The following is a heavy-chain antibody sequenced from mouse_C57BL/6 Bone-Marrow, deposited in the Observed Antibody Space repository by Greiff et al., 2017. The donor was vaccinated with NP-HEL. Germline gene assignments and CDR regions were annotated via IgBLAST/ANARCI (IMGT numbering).Heavy chain of an antibody. CDR2: ISDGGSYT. V-gene: IGHV5-4*01. Sequence: EVQRVESGGGLVKPGGSLKLSCAASGFTFSSYAMSWVRQTPEKRLEWVATISDGGSYTYYPDNVKGRFTISRDNAKNNLYLQMSHLKSEDTAMYYCARDPRITTVVAPYYFDYWGQGTTLTVSS. CDR3: ARDPRITTVVAPYYFDY. D-gene: IGHD1-1*01. CDR1: GFTFSSYA. J-gene: IGHJ2*01.